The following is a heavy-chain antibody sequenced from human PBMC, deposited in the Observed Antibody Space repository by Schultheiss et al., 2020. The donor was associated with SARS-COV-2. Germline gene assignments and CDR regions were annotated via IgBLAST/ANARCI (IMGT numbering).Heavy chain of an antibody. J-gene: IGHJ3*02. CDR1: GGSFSGYY. CDR3: ARDWSGSSSSRAFDI. CDR2: IYYSGST. Sequence: SETLSLTCAVYGGSFSGYYWSWIRQPPGKGLEWIGYIYYSGSTNYNPSLKSRVTISVDTSKNQFSLKLSSVTAADTAVYYCARDWSGSSSSRAFDIWGQGTRVTVSS. D-gene: IGHD6-13*01. V-gene: IGHV4-59*12.